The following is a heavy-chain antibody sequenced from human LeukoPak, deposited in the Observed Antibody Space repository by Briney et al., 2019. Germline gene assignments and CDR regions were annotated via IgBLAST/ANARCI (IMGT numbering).Heavy chain of an antibody. Sequence: PSDTLSLTCSVSGGSLGRHYWSWLRQPPGKGLEWIGYISYSGSTKYNPSFQSRVTISLDTSKTHFSLKLTSVTAADTAVYYCARLLNNDNSGDPDTFDMWGPGTMVTVSS. D-gene: IGHD3-22*01. CDR1: GGSLGRHY. V-gene: IGHV4-59*08. J-gene: IGHJ3*02. CDR3: ARLLNNDNSGDPDTFDM. CDR2: ISYSGST.